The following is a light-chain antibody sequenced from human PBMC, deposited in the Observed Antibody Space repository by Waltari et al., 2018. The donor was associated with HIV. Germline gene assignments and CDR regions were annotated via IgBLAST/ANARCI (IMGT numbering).Light chain of an antibody. CDR2: DAS. CDR3: QQRRNWPKT. V-gene: IGKV3-11*01. J-gene: IGKJ1*01. CDR1: QSVGSY. Sequence: EIVLTQSPATLSLSPGERATLSCRASQSVGSYLAWYQQKPGQAPRLLIYDASNRATGIPARFSGSGSGTDFTLTISSLESEDFAVYYCQQRRNWPKTFGQGTKVEIK.